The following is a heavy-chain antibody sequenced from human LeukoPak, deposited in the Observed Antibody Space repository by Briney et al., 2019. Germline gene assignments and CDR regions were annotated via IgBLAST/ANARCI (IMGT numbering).Heavy chain of an antibody. V-gene: IGHV3-30*02. D-gene: IGHD3-22*01. CDR1: GFTFSSYG. CDR2: IRYDGSNK. J-gene: IGHJ4*02. Sequence: GGSLRLSCAASGFTFSSYGMHWVRQAPGKGLEWVAFIRYDGSNKYYADSVKGRFTISRDNSKNTLYLQMNSLRAEDTAAYYCAKAYSDYDTSGYRYYFDYWGQGTLVTVSS. CDR3: AKAYSDYDTSGYRYYFDY.